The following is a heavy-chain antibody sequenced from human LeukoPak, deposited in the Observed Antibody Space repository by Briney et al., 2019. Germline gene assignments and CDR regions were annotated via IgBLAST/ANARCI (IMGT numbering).Heavy chain of an antibody. V-gene: IGHV1-18*01. D-gene: IGHD2-21*02. J-gene: IGHJ5*02. CDR2: INTDNGNT. CDR1: GYTFNTYG. CDR3: ARKGCTGDCYRFDP. Sequence: EASVKVSCKASGYTFNTYGISWVRQAPGQRPEWMGWINTDNGNTKYAQKFQGRVTMTTDTSTSTAYVELSSLRSDDTAVYYCARKGCTGDCYRFDPWGQGTLVTVSS.